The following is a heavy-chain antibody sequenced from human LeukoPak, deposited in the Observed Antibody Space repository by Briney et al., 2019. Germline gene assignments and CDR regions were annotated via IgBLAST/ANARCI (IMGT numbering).Heavy chain of an antibody. CDR1: GFIFGGYT. J-gene: IGHJ4*02. V-gene: IGHV3-53*01. CDR2: IYSGGTT. Sequence: GGSLRLSCTGSGFIFGGYTMSWVRQAPGKGLEWVSVIYSGGTTYYADSVRGRFTISRDNSKNTLYLQMNSLRAEDTAVYYCATPHYYSGSPTHLDYWGQGTLVTVSS. CDR3: ATPHYYSGSPTHLDY. D-gene: IGHD1-26*01.